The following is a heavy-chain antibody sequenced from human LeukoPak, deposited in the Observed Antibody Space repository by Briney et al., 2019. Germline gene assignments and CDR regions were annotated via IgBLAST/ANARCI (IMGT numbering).Heavy chain of an antibody. D-gene: IGHD6-13*01. CDR2: INPSGGGT. J-gene: IGHJ4*02. CDR1: GYTFTSYY. V-gene: IGHV1-46*01. CDR3: ARALGIAAADTNFDY. Sequence: ASVKVSCKASGYTFTSYYMHWVRQAPGRGLEWMGIINPSGGGTSYAQKFQGRVTMTRDTSTSTVYMELSSLRSEDTAVYYCARALGIAAADTNFDYWGQGTLVTVSS.